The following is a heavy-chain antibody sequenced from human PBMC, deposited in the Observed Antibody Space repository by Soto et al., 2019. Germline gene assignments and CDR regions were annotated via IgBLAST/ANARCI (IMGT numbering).Heavy chain of an antibody. J-gene: IGHJ4*02. CDR2: INHAGSA. V-gene: IGHV4-34*01. CDR3: ASHFSVDYFDY. CDR1: VESFSGHY. Sequence: PSETLSLTCAVYVESFSGHYWTWVRQSPGKGLEWIGEINHAGSANYNPSLKSRSIISIDTSKNQFSLNLTSVTAADSALYYCASHFSVDYFDYWGQGALVTVSS.